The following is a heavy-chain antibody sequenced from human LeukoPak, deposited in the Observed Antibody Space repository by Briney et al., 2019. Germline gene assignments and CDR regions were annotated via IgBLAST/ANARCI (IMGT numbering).Heavy chain of an antibody. D-gene: IGHD3-10*01. CDR3: AKHQLLWFGELLWYYYGMDV. Sequence: GGSLRLSCAASGFTFRSYEMNWVRQAPGKGLEWISYISSSGNIIFYADSVKGRFTISRDNSKNTLYLQMNSLRAEDTAVYYCAKHQLLWFGELLWYYYGMDVWGQGTTVTVSS. CDR1: GFTFRSYE. J-gene: IGHJ6*02. V-gene: IGHV3-48*03. CDR2: ISSSGNII.